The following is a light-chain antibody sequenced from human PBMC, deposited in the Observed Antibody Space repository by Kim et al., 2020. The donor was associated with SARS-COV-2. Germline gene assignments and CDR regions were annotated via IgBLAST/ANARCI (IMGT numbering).Light chain of an antibody. CDR3: QAWDSSNVV. Sequence: SYELTQTPSVSVSPGQTASITCSGDKFGDKNVFWYQHRPGQSSVLVIYEDIKRPSGIPERFSGSNSGNTATLTISGTQPMDVADYYCQAWDSSNVV. CDR1: KFGDKN. J-gene: IGLJ2*01. CDR2: EDI. V-gene: IGLV3-1*01.